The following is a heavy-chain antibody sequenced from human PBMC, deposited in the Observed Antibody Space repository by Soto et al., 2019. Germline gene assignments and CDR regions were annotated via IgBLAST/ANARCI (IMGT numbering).Heavy chain of an antibody. CDR2: TRNKANRYSP. D-gene: IGHD1-26*01. J-gene: IGHJ4*02. V-gene: IGHV3-72*01. Sequence: ESGGGLVQPGGSLTLSCAASGFIFSDYYMDWVRQVPGKGLEWVGRTRNKANRYSPEYAPSVKGRFNISRHDLDDSMYLQMNSLKTEDTAVYYCARDTGGSYDYWGQGALVTVSS. CDR3: ARDTGGSYDY. CDR1: GFIFSDYY.